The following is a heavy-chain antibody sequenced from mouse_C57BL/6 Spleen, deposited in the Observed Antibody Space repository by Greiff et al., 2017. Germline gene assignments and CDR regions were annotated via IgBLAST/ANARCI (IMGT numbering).Heavy chain of an antibody. CDR1: GYAFSSSW. V-gene: IGHV1-82*01. D-gene: IGHD3-2*02. CDR2: IYPGDGDT. J-gene: IGHJ3*01. Sequence: VQLQQSGPELVKPGASVKISCKASGYAFSSSWMNWVKQRPGKGLEWIGRIYPGDGDTNYNGKFKGKATLTADKSSSTAYMQLSSLTSEDSAVYFCARLWGSGYVAYWGQGTLVTVSA. CDR3: ARLWGSGYVAY.